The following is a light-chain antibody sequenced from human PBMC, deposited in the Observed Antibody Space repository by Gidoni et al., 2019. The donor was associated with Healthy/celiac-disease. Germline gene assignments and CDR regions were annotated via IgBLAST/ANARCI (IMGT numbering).Light chain of an antibody. CDR3: QQSYSTPFT. Sequence: DIQMTKSPSSLSASVGDRVTITCRPSQSISSYLNWYQQKPGKAPKLLIYAASSLQSGIPSRFSGSGSGTDFTLTISSLQPEDFATYYCQQSYSTPFTFGPGTKVDIK. V-gene: IGKV1-39*01. J-gene: IGKJ3*01. CDR2: AAS. CDR1: QSISSY.